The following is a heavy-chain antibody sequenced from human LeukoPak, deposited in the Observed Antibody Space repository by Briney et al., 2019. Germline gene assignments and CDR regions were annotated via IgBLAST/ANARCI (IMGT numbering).Heavy chain of an antibody. V-gene: IGHV4-61*02. CDR2: IFASGKT. J-gene: IGHJ4*02. Sequence: KSSETLSLTCTVSGGSINSGDYYWNWIRQPAGKGLEWIGRIFASGKTNYNAPLKSRVTISVDTSKNQFSLELRSVTAADTAMYYCARGYDSRGYMSMGFHYWGQGTLAIVSS. CDR3: ARGYDSRGYMSMGFHY. D-gene: IGHD3-22*01. CDR1: GGSINSGDYY.